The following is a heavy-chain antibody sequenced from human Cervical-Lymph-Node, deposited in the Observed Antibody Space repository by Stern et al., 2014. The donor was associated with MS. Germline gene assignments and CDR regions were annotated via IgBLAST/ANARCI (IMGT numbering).Heavy chain of an antibody. J-gene: IGHJ3*01. CDR2: VSHLGST. CDR1: GGSISRSKW. Sequence: QLQLQESGPGVVKPSGTLSLTCVVSGGSISRSKWRSWVRQPPGKGLEWIGEVSHLGSTNYNPSLKCRVSIPLDKSNNQAPLKMDSVTAADTAVYYCASGHDAFALWGQGTLVTVSS. CDR3: ASGHDAFAL. V-gene: IGHV4-4*02.